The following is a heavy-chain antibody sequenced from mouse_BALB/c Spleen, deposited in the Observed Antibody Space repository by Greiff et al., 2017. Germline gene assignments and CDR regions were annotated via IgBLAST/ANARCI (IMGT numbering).Heavy chain of an antibody. D-gene: IGHD2-2*01. CDR1: GYTFTSYT. V-gene: IGHV1-4*01. CDR2: INPSSGYT. J-gene: IGHJ3*01. Sequence: LEESGAELARPGASVKMSCKASGYTFTSYTMHWVKQRPGQGLEWIGYINPSSGYTNYNQKFKDKATLTADKSSSTAYMQLSSLTSEDSAVYYCASEGYDGAYWGQGTLVTVSA. CDR3: ASEGYDGAY.